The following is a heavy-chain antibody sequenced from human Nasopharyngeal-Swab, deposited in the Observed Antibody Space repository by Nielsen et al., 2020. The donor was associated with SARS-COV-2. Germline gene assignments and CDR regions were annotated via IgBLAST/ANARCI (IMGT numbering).Heavy chain of an antibody. D-gene: IGHD2-15*01. CDR1: GGSISSSSYY. V-gene: IGHV4-39*01. CDR2: IYYSGST. Sequence: ESLKISCPVSGGSISSSSYYWGWIRQPPGKWLEWIGRIYYSGSTYYNPSLKSRVTVSVDTSKNQFSLKLNSVTAADTAMYYCARQWYCSGGSCYPPGAFDIWGQGTMVTVSS. CDR3: ARQWYCSGGSCYPPGAFDI. J-gene: IGHJ3*02.